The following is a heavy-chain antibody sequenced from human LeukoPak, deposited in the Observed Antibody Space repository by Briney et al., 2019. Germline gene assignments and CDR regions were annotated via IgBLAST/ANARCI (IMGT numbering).Heavy chain of an antibody. V-gene: IGHV1-69*05. Sequence: GASLKISCKASGDTFTSYGISWVRQAPGDGLEWLGRIIPVFGTTNYARKCRGRVTGSTEDSTSTAFLERSSLTAEDTALYYCAREGEGIAAAGTLLVYFDYWGQGTLVPVSS. CDR2: IIPVFGTT. CDR1: GDTFTSYG. CDR3: AREGEGIAAAGTLLVYFDY. D-gene: IGHD6-13*01. J-gene: IGHJ4*02.